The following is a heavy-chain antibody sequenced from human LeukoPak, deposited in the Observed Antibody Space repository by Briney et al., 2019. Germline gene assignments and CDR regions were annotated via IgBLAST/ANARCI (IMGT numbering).Heavy chain of an antibody. CDR2: IAWNSGNT. J-gene: IGHJ4*02. D-gene: IGHD5-24*01. V-gene: IGHV3-9*01. CDR3: ARATRNGYDY. CDR1: GFTFDNYA. Sequence: GGSLRLSCAASGFTFDNYAMHWVRQAPGKGLEWVSGIAWNSGNTGFADSVKGRFTVSRDNAKNSLYLQMNSLRVEDTAVYYCARATRNGYDYWGQGTLVTVSS.